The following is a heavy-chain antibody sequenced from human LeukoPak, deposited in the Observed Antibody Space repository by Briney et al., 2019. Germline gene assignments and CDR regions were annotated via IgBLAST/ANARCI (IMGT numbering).Heavy chain of an antibody. Sequence: GASVKVSCKASGYTFTSYYMHWVRQAPGQGLEWMGIIDPRTGGSTSAQKFQDRFTLTRDMSTTTVYMELSSLRVDDTAVYSCARGVDIARRDAFDIWGQGTMVTVSS. CDR3: ARGVDIARRDAFDI. J-gene: IGHJ3*02. CDR2: IDPRTGGS. D-gene: IGHD5-12*01. V-gene: IGHV1-46*01. CDR1: GYTFTSYY.